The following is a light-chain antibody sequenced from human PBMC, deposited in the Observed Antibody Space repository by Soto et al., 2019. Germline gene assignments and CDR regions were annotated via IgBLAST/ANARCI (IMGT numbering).Light chain of an antibody. CDR1: QIVSSY. J-gene: IGKJ5*01. V-gene: IGKV3-11*01. CDR3: QQRSNWPSIT. CDR2: DTS. Sequence: DIVLTQSPATLSLSLGERATLSWQPRQIVSSYLAWYQQQPGQAPRLXXYDTSNRATGIPARFSGSGSGTDFTLTISSLETEDFAVYYCQQRSNWPSITFGQGTRLEIK.